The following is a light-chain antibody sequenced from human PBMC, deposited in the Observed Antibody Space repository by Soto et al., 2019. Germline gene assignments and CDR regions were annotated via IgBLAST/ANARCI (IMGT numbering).Light chain of an antibody. CDR3: NSYAGSNNV. Sequence: SVLTQSPSASGSPGQSVTISCTGTSSDVGGYNYVSWYQQHPGKAPKLMIYEVSQRPSGVPDRFSGSKSGNTASLTVSGLQAEDEADYYCNSYAGSNNVFGTGTKVTVL. CDR1: SSDVGGYNY. CDR2: EVS. J-gene: IGLJ1*01. V-gene: IGLV2-8*01.